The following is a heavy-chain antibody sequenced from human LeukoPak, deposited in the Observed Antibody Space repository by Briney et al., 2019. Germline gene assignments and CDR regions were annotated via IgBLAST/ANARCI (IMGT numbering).Heavy chain of an antibody. J-gene: IGHJ4*02. V-gene: IGHV3-48*03. CDR3: ARTLLNYFDS. Sequence: PGGSLRLSCAVSGFTFSGYEINWVRQAPGKGLEWVSYISSSGNTKHYGDSVKGRFTISRDNAKNSLYLQMNSLRAEDTAVYYCARTLLNYFDSWGQGTLVTVSS. CDR2: ISSSGNTK. D-gene: IGHD2/OR15-2a*01. CDR1: GFTFSGYE.